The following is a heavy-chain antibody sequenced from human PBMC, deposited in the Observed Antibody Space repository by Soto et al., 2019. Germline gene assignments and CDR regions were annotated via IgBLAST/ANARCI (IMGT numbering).Heavy chain of an antibody. D-gene: IGHD6-19*01. J-gene: IGHJ4*02. Sequence: EVQLLESGGGLVQPGGSLRLSCAAFGFTFSNYAIAWVRQAPGKGLEWVSGISGSGGTTYYADSVKGRFTISRDNSKDTLHLQMNSLRAEDMAVYYCAKTPRQWLVYFDYWGQGALVTVSS. CDR3: AKTPRQWLVYFDY. CDR1: GFTFSNYA. CDR2: ISGSGGTT. V-gene: IGHV3-23*01.